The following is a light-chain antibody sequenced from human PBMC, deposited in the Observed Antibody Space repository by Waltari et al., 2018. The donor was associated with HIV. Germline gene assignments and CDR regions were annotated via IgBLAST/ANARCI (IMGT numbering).Light chain of an antibody. J-gene: IGLJ1*01. Sequence: QSALTQPASVSGSPGQSITVSCTGTSSDVGAYNYVSWYQQHPGKAPKLMIYDVSSRPSGVSNRFSGSKSGNTALTISGLQSEDEADYYCSSYTGSSTYVFGAGTKVTVL. CDR2: DVS. CDR3: SSYTGSSTYV. V-gene: IGLV2-14*03. CDR1: SSDVGAYNY.